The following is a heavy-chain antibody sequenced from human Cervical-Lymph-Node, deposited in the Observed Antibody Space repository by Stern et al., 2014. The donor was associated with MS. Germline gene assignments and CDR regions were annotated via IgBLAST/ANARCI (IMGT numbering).Heavy chain of an antibody. Sequence: EMQLVESGGGLVKPGGSLRLSCAASGFSFSDAWMNWVRQAPGKGLEWVGRIKSRTDVGTTEYAAPVKGRFTISRDDSKNTLFLQMNSLQTEDTAMYYCTTDPNGDYAGQVYWYFDLWGRGTLVTVSS. CDR3: TTDPNGDYAGQVYWYFDL. D-gene: IGHD4-17*01. V-gene: IGHV3-15*01. CDR1: GFSFSDAW. J-gene: IGHJ2*01. CDR2: IKSRTDVGTT.